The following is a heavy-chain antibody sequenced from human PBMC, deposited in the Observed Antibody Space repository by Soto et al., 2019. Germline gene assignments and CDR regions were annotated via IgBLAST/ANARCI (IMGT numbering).Heavy chain of an antibody. CDR2: ISYEGSNT. V-gene: IGHV3-30-3*01. J-gene: IGHJ6*02. Sequence: QVHLVESGGGVVQPGKSLRLSCVASGFTFATYGLHWVRQAPGKGLQWVALISYEGSNTYYADSVRGRFTISRDHSKNALYLQMNTLRPEDTGVYYCARVTPGNNLYYFSGLDFWGQGTSVTVSS. CDR3: ARVTPGNNLYYFSGLDF. CDR1: GFTFATYG. D-gene: IGHD1-1*01.